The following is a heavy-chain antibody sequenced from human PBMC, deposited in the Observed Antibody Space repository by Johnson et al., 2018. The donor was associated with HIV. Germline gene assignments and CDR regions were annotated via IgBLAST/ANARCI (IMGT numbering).Heavy chain of an antibody. D-gene: IGHD1-1*01. CDR3: AKEDPWRRAFDI. CDR2: ISTSGSTT. Sequence: QVQLVESGGGLVKPGGSLRLSCAASGFNLSDYYMSWIRQAPGKGLECVSYISTSGSTTYYVDSVKGRFTISRDNAKNSLDLQMNSLRAEDTALYYCAKEDPWRRAFDIWGQGTVVTVSS. V-gene: IGHV3-11*01. CDR1: GFNLSDYY. J-gene: IGHJ3*02.